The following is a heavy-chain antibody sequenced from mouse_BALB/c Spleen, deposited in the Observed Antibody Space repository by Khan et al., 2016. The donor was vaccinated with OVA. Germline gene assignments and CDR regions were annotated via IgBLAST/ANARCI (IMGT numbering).Heavy chain of an antibody. CDR2: IGPGRGST. CDR1: GYTFTSYW. D-gene: IGHD1-1*01. Sequence: DLVKPGASVKLSCKASGYTFTSYWINWIKQRPGQGLEWIGRIGPGRGSTSYNEMFTGKATLTVDTTSSTAYIQLSSLSSADSAVYVYARSSYYGSSLYAMDYWGQGTSVTVSS. CDR3: ARSSYYGSSLYAMDY. J-gene: IGHJ4*01. V-gene: IGHV1S41*01.